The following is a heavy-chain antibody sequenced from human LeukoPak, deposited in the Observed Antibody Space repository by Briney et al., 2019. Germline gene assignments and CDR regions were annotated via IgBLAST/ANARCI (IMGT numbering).Heavy chain of an antibody. V-gene: IGHV1-46*01. CDR3: ARVPNYYDSGGYPYYFDY. J-gene: IGHJ4*02. D-gene: IGHD3-22*01. CDR1: GYTFTNYY. Sequence: ASVKVSCKASGYTFTNYYMHWVRQAPGQGLEWMGIINPSGGSTSYPQKFQGRVTMTWDTSTSTVYMELSSLRSEDTAVYYCARVPNYYDSGGYPYYFDYWGQGTLVTVSS. CDR2: INPSGGST.